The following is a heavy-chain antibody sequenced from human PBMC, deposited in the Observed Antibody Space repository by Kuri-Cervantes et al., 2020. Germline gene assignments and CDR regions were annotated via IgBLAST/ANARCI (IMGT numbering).Heavy chain of an antibody. CDR3: ARGRTYYYDSSGYYRKEYFQH. V-gene: IGHV3-30*03. CDR2: ISYDGSNK. J-gene: IGHJ1*01. D-gene: IGHD3-22*01. Sequence: GGSLRLSCAASGFTFSSYGMHWVRQAPGKGLEWVAVISYDGSNKYYADSVKGRFTISRDNSKNTLYLQMNSLRAEDTAVYYCARGRTYYYDSSGYYRKEYFQHWGQGTLVTVSS. CDR1: GFTFSSYG.